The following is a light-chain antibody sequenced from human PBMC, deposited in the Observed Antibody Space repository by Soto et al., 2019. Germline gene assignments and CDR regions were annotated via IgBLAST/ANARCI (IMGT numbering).Light chain of an antibody. CDR3: QHYRTS. V-gene: IGKV3-20*01. Sequence: EIVLTQSPGTLSLSPGERATLSCRASQSVSSSYLAWYQQKPGQPPRLLIFGASSRATGIPDRFTGSGSGTDFTLNITRLEPADFAVYYCQHYRTSFGGGTKVEIK. CDR2: GAS. J-gene: IGKJ4*01. CDR1: QSVSSSY.